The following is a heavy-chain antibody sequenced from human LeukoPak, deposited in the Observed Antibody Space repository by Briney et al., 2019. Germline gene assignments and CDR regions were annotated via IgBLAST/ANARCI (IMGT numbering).Heavy chain of an antibody. V-gene: IGHV3-13*04. CDR2: SGTVGDT. Sequence: PGGSLRLSCAASGFTSSAYDMHWVRQITGGGLEWVSTSGTVGDTFYSDSVKGRFIISRDNAKNSLYLQMNSLRAEDTALYFCAKKAQYNGNYPLDYWGQGTLVTVSS. CDR1: GFTSSAYD. CDR3: AKKAQYNGNYPLDY. D-gene: IGHD1-26*01. J-gene: IGHJ4*02.